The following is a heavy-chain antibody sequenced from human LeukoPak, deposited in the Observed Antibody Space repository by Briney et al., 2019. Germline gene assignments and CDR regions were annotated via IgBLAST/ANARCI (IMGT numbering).Heavy chain of an antibody. J-gene: IGHJ5*02. Sequence: ASVKASCKASGYTFTGYSMHWVRQAPGQGLEWMGWINPNSGGTNYAQKFQGRVTMTRDASISTAYMEMSSLRSEDTAVYYCARDLGLRGVTNWFDPWGQGTLVTVSS. CDR1: GYTFTGYS. CDR2: INPNSGGT. CDR3: ARDLGLRGVTNWFDP. D-gene: IGHD3-10*01. V-gene: IGHV1-2*02.